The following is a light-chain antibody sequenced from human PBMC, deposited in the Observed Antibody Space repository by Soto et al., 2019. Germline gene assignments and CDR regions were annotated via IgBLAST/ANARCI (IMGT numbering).Light chain of an antibody. CDR3: QQYYSYPT. V-gene: IGKV1-8*01. Sequence: AIRMTQSPSSFSASTGDRVTITCRASQGISSYLAWYQQTPGKAPKLLIYAASTLQSGVPSRFSGSGSGTDFTLTISCLQSEDFATYYCQQYYSYPTFGQGTKVDIK. CDR2: AAS. CDR1: QGISSY. J-gene: IGKJ1*01.